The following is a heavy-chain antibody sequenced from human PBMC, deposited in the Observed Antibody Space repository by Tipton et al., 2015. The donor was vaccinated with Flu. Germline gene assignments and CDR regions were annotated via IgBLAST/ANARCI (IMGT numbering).Heavy chain of an antibody. CDR2: TYYSGST. D-gene: IGHD3-10*01. J-gene: IGHJ4*02. CDR1: GGSISSSSYY. Sequence: TLSLTCTVSGGSISSSSYYWGWIRQPPGRGLEWIGSTYYSGSTYYNPSLKSRVTISVDTSKNQFSLKLSSVTAADTAVYYCARDAQGSAFDYWGQGTLVTVSS. V-gene: IGHV4-39*07. CDR3: ARDAQGSAFDY.